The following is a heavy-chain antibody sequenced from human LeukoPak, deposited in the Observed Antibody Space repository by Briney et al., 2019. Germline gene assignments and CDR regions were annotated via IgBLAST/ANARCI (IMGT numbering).Heavy chain of an antibody. CDR2: IKQDGSEK. J-gene: IGHJ4*02. CDR1: GFTFSSYL. V-gene: IGHV3-7*01. D-gene: IGHD6-19*01. CDR3: ARVACSSGCVFDY. Sequence: GGSLRLPCAASGFTFSSYLMSWVRQAPGKGLEWVANIKQDGSEKYYVDSVKGRFTISRDNAKNSLYLQMNSLRAEDTAVYYCARVACSSGCVFDYWGQGTLVTVSS.